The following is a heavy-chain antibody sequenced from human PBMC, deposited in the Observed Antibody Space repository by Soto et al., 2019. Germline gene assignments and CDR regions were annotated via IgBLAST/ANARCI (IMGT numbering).Heavy chain of an antibody. Sequence: SETLSLTCTVSGGSISSSSYYWGWIRQPPGEGLEWIGIIYYSGSTYYNPSLKSRVAISLDTSKNQFSLNLSSVTAADTAVYYCARGRGYSYGLDPWGQGTLVTVSS. CDR3: ARGRGYSYGLDP. V-gene: IGHV4-39*07. J-gene: IGHJ5*02. CDR2: IYYSGST. CDR1: GGSISSSSYY. D-gene: IGHD5-18*01.